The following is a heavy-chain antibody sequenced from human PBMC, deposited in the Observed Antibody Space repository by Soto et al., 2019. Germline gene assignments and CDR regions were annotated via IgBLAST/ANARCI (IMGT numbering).Heavy chain of an antibody. J-gene: IGHJ6*02. V-gene: IGHV3-23*01. CDR3: AKSLEWFGDPRFDYYYGMDV. CDR1: GFTFSRYA. D-gene: IGHD3-10*01. CDR2: ISGSGDNT. Sequence: LLESGGGLVQPGGSLRLSCVGSGFTFSRYAMGWVRQAPGRGLEWVSLISGSGDNTFYADSVKGRFTISRDNSKTTLSLQMNSLRGEDTVLYYCAKSLEWFGDPRFDYYYGMDVWGLGTTVTVSS.